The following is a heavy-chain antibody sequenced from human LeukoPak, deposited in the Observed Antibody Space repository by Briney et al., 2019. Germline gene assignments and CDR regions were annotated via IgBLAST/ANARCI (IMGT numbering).Heavy chain of an antibody. CDR1: GFTFSSYA. CDR3: AKHFGYGDYAFDY. V-gene: IGHV3-23*01. J-gene: IGHJ4*02. D-gene: IGHD4-17*01. Sequence: PGGSLGLSCAASGFTFSSYAMSWVRQAPGKGLEWVSAISGSGGSTYYADSVKGRFTISRDNSKNTLYLQMNSLRAEDTAVYYCAKHFGYGDYAFDYWGQGTLVTVSS. CDR2: ISGSGGST.